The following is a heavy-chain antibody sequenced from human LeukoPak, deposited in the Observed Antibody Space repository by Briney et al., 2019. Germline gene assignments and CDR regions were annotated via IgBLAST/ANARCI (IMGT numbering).Heavy chain of an antibody. Sequence: PSETLSLTCTVSGYSISSGYYWAWIRQPPGKGLQWIGNIYHSGNTYYNPSLKSRVTISTDTSKNQFSLKLSSVTAADTAIYYCARCNYHYASSWYWFDPWGQGTLVTVSS. V-gene: IGHV4-38-2*02. CDR1: GYSISSGYY. CDR2: IYHSGNT. CDR3: ARCNYHYASSWYWFDP. D-gene: IGHD3-22*01. J-gene: IGHJ5*02.